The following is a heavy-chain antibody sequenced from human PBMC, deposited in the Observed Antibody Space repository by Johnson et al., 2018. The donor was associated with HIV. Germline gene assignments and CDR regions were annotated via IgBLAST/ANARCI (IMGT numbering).Heavy chain of an antibody. V-gene: IGHV3-30*04. Sequence: QVQLVESGGGVVQPGRSLRLSCAASRFTFNSYAMHWVHQASGKGLEWVAVISYDGSNKYYADSVKGRFTISRDNSKNTLYLQMNSLRAEDTAVYYCATCSDQVLLGGDAFDIWGQGTMVTVSS. J-gene: IGHJ3*02. CDR3: ATCSDQVLLGGDAFDI. CDR2: ISYDGSNK. D-gene: IGHD3-16*01. CDR1: RFTFNSYA.